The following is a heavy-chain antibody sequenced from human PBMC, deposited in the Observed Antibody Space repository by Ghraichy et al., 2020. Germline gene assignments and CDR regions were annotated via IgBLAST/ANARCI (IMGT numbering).Heavy chain of an antibody. V-gene: IGHV3-74*01. Sequence: GGSLRLSCAASGFSFTDYWMHWVRQTPGRGLEWVSHLNIDWTTVNYADSVKGRFTISRDNAKNTMYLQMISLTVEDTAVYYCVRSYKDGLRHFDYWGQGTLVTVSS. CDR1: GFSFTDYW. CDR2: LNIDWTTV. D-gene: IGHD1-14*01. J-gene: IGHJ4*02. CDR3: VRSYKDGLRHFDY.